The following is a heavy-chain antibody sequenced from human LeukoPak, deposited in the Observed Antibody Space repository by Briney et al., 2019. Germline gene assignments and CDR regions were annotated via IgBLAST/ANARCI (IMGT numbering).Heavy chain of an antibody. V-gene: IGHV4-4*07. J-gene: IGHJ5*02. Sequence: SETLSLTCSVSGDSISYFYWSWIRQAAGKGLEWIGRMSSSGNNDYNASLKSRVTMSVDTSKNQLSLKVISVTAADTAVYYCARDTGSYYVGGWFDPWGQGTLVTVSS. CDR3: ARDTGSYYVGGWFDP. D-gene: IGHD1-26*01. CDR1: GDSISYFY. CDR2: MSSSGNN.